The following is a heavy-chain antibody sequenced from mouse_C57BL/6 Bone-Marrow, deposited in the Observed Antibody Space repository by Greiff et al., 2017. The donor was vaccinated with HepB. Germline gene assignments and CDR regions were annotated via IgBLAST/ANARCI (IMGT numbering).Heavy chain of an antibody. CDR2: IHPNSGST. CDR1: GYTFTSYW. CDR3: ARARVVAYYFDY. Sequence: QVQLQQPGADLVKPGPSVKLSCKASGYTFTSYWMHWVKQRPGKGLEWIGMIHPNSGSTNYNEKFKSKATLTGDKSASKAYMQLSSLTSADSAVYYCARARVVAYYFDYWGQGTTLTVSS. J-gene: IGHJ2*01. D-gene: IGHD1-1*01. V-gene: IGHV1-64*01.